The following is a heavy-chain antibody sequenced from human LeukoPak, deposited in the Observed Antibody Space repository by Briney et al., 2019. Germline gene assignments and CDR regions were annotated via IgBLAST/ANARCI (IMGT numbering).Heavy chain of an antibody. Sequence: SETLSLTCTVSGGSISSSSYYWGWIRQPPGKGLEWIGSIYYSGSTYYNPSLKSRVTISVDTSKNQFSLKLSSVTAADTAVYYCARSPYYDSGGYGPYYFDYWGQGTLVTVSS. CDR3: ARSPYYDSGGYGPYYFDY. CDR1: GGSISSSSYY. CDR2: IYYSGST. D-gene: IGHD3-22*01. J-gene: IGHJ4*02. V-gene: IGHV4-39*07.